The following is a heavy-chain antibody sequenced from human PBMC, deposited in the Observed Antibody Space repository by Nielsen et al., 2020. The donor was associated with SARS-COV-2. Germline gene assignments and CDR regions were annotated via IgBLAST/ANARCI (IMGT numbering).Heavy chain of an antibody. D-gene: IGHD3-10*01. CDR2: INHSGSS. J-gene: IGHJ6*02. V-gene: IGHV4-34*01. CDR3: ARGTPHYYGRRTGYYGMDV. CDR1: GGSFSGYY. Sequence: GSLRLSCAVYGGSFSGYYWSWIRQPPGKGLEWIGEINHSGSSKYNPSLKSRVTISVETSKNQFSLKLSSVTAADTAVYYCARGTPHYYGRRTGYYGMDVWGQGTTVTVSS.